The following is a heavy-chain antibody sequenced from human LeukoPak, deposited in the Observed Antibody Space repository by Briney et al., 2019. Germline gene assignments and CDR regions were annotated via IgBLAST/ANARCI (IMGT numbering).Heavy chain of an antibody. V-gene: IGHV5-51*01. D-gene: IGHD2-15*01. CDR3: ARLPYCSGGSCPPVYFDS. CDR2: IYPDDSDT. Sequence: GESLKISCKASGYSFTSYWIAWVRQMPGKGLEWMGIIYPDDSDTRYSPSFQGQVTISADKSISTAYLQWSSLKASDTAMYYCARLPYCSGGSCPPVYFDSWGQGTLVTVSS. J-gene: IGHJ4*02. CDR1: GYSFTSYW.